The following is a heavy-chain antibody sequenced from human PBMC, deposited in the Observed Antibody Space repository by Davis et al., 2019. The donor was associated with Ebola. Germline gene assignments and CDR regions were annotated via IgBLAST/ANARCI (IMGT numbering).Heavy chain of an antibody. CDR1: GGSISSGGYS. CDR2: IYHSGST. J-gene: IGHJ4*02. D-gene: IGHD3-22*01. CDR3: ARAGGYYYDSSGYYSGYYFDY. V-gene: IGHV4-30-2*02. Sequence: SETLSLTCTVSGGSISSGGYSWSWIRQPPGKGLEWIGYIYHSGSTYYNPSPKSRVTISVDTSKNQFSLKLSSVTAADTAVYYCARAGGYYYDSSGYYSGYYFDYWGQGTLVTVSS.